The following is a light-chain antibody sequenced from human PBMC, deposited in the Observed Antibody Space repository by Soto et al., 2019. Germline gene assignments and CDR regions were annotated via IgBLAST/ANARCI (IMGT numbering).Light chain of an antibody. CDR2: TVS. V-gene: IGKV2-30*01. CDR1: QSLAYSDGNTY. CDR3: MEGTHWPLT. J-gene: IGKJ5*01. Sequence: DVVMTQSPLSLPVTLGQPASISCRSSQSLAYSDGNTYLNWFHQRPGQSPRRLIYTVSKRDSGVPDIFSGSGSGTDFTLNISRVEAEDVGVYYCMEGTHWPLTFGQGTRLEIK.